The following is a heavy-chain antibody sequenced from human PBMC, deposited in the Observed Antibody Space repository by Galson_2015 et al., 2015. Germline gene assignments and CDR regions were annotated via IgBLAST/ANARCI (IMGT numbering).Heavy chain of an antibody. Sequence: PALVKPTQTLTLTCTFSGFSLSTSGVGVGWIRQPPGKALEWLALIYWDDDKRYSPSLKSRLTITKDTSKNQVVLTMTNMDPVDTATYYCAHRRRYSSGRYNRFDPWGQGTLVTVSS. CDR1: GFSLSTSGVG. CDR3: AHRRRYSSGRYNRFDP. D-gene: IGHD6-19*01. J-gene: IGHJ5*02. CDR2: IYWDDDK. V-gene: IGHV2-5*02.